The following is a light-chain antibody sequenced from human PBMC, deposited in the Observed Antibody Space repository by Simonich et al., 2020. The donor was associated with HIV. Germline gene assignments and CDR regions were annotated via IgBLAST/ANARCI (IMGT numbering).Light chain of an antibody. CDR1: SSDVGGYNY. J-gene: IGLJ3*02. V-gene: IGLV2-14*01. Sequence: QSALTQPASVSGSPGQSITISCTGTSSDVGGYNYVSWYQQHPGKAPKLMIYDVSKRPSGVSNRVSGSKSGTTSSLTISGLQDEDEADYYCSSYTSSSTWVFGGGTKLTVL. CDR3: SSYTSSSTWV. CDR2: DVS.